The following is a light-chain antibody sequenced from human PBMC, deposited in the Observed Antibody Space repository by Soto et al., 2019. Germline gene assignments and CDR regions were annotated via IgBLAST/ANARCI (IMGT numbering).Light chain of an antibody. Sequence: DIQMTQSPSSLSAYVGDRVTITCQASQDINSYLIWYQQKPGKVPKVLIYDASNLETGVPSRFSGSGSGTDFAFTISSLQPEDIATYYCHQRQSWPRTFGQGTKVDI. CDR2: DAS. CDR3: HQRQSWPRT. V-gene: IGKV1-33*01. J-gene: IGKJ1*01. CDR1: QDINSY.